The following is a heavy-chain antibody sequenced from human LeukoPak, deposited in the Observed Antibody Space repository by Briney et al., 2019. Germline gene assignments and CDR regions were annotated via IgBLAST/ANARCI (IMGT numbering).Heavy chain of an antibody. CDR3: AKDISSRYFATYYYYYGMDV. D-gene: IGHD3-9*01. J-gene: IGHJ6*02. CDR2: ISSSGSTI. CDR1: GFTFSDYY. V-gene: IGHV3-11*04. Sequence: GGSLRLSCAASGFTFSDYYMSWIRQAPGKGLEWVSYISSSGSTIYYADSVKGRFTISRDNAKNSLYLQMNSLRAEDTAVYYCAKDISSRYFATYYYYYGMDVWGQGTTVTVSS.